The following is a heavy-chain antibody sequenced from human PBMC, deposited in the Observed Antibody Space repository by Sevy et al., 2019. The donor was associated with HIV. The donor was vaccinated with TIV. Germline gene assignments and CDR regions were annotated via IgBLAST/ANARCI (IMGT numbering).Heavy chain of an antibody. Sequence: GGSLRLSCAASEFTVSSNYMSWVRQAPGKGLEWVSVIYSGGSTYYADSVKGRFTISRDNSQNTVYLQMNNLRAEDTAVYYCAREDIVLGEGNYYGMDVWGQGTTVTVSS. V-gene: IGHV3-53*01. CDR1: EFTVSSNY. D-gene: IGHD2-15*01. CDR3: AREDIVLGEGNYYGMDV. CDR2: IYSGGST. J-gene: IGHJ6*02.